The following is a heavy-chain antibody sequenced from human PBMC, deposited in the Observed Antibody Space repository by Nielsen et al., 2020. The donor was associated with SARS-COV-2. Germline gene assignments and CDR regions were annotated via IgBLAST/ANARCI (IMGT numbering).Heavy chain of an antibody. V-gene: IGHV3-15*01. Sequence: GGSLRLSCAASGFTFSNAWMSWVRQAPGKGLEWVGRIKSKTDGGTTDYAAPVKGRFTISRDDSKNTLYLQMNSLKTEDTAVYYCTTPLDGGYEATYYYYYGMDVWGQGTTVTVSS. CDR3: TTPLDGGYEATYYYYYGMDV. CDR2: IKSKTDGGTT. CDR1: GFTFSNAW. D-gene: IGHD5-12*01. J-gene: IGHJ6*02.